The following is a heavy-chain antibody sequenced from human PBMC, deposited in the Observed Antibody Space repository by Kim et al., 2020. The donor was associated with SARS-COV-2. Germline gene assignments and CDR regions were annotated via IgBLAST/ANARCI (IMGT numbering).Heavy chain of an antibody. CDR1: GFTVSSNY. CDR3: ARDRGYCGGDCYSDYYYGMDV. Sequence: GGSLRLSCAASGFTVSSNYMSWVRQAPGKGLEWVSVIYSGGSTYYADSVKGRFTISRDNSKNTLYLQMNSLRAEDTAVYYCARDRGYCGGDCYSDYYYGMDVWGQGTTVTVSS. CDR2: IYSGGST. V-gene: IGHV3-53*01. D-gene: IGHD2-21*02. J-gene: IGHJ6*02.